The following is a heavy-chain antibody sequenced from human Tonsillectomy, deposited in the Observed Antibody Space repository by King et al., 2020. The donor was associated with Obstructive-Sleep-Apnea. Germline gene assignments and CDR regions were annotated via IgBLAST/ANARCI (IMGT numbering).Heavy chain of an antibody. J-gene: IGHJ5*02. D-gene: IGHD2-15*01. CDR2: IYYTGST. CDR3: ATEGLGCSGGSCYSGWFDP. CDR1: GGSINTTSYH. Sequence: QMQLQESGPGLVKPSETLSLTCAVSGGSINTTSYHWGWIRQPPGKGLEWIGSIYYTGSTYYNPSLKSRVAISIDTSKNLFSLRLRSVTAADTAVYYCATEGLGCSGGSCYSGWFDPWGRGTLVTVSS. V-gene: IGHV4-39*07.